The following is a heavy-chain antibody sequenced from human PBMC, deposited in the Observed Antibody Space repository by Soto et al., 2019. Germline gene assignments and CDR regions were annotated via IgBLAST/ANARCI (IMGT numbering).Heavy chain of an antibody. CDR2: IIPIFGTA. Sequence: SVKVSCKASGGTFSSYAISWVRQAPGQGLEWMGGIIPIFGTANYAQKFQGRVTITADESTSTAYMELSSLRSEDTAVYYCARTTTTVVTRPDAWGQGTMVTVSS. D-gene: IGHD4-17*01. CDR1: GGTFSSYA. J-gene: IGHJ3*01. V-gene: IGHV1-69*13. CDR3: ARTTTTVVTRPDA.